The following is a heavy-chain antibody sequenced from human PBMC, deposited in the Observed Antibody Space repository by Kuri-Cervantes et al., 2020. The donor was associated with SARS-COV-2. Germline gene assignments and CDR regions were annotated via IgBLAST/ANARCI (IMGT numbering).Heavy chain of an antibody. V-gene: IGHV1-2*04. CDR1: GYTFTGYY. Sequence: ASVKVSCKASGYTFTGYYIHWVRQAPGQGLEWMGWINPNSGGTNYAQKFQGWVTMTRDTFINTAYMELSRLRSDDTAVYYCARARVRGLITAYYYYGMDVWGQGTTVTVSS. CDR3: ARARVRGLITAYYYYGMDV. J-gene: IGHJ6*02. D-gene: IGHD3-10*01. CDR2: INPNSGGT.